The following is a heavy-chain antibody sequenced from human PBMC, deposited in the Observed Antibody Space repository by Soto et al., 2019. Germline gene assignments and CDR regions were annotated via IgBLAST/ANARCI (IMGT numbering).Heavy chain of an antibody. D-gene: IGHD2-15*01. CDR3: ARGGGALHYYYGMDV. Sequence: GGSLRLSCAASGFTFSSYSMNWVRQAPGKGLEWVSSISSSSSYIYYADSVKGRFTISRDNAKNSLYLQMNSLRAEDTAVYYCARGGGALHYYYGMDVWGQGTTVTVSS. CDR1: GFTFSSYS. J-gene: IGHJ6*02. V-gene: IGHV3-21*01. CDR2: ISSSSSYI.